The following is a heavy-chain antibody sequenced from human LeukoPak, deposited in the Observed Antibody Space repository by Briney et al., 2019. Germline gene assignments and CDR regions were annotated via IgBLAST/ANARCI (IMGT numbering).Heavy chain of an antibody. Sequence: GGALRLSCAASGFTFSSYAMSWVRQAPGKGLEWVSAIRDSGSSTHYADSVKGRFTTSRDNSKNTLFLQMNSLRAEDTAIYYCAKVPVYGDQSDYWGQGTLLTVSS. CDR2: IRDSGSST. J-gene: IGHJ4*02. D-gene: IGHD4-17*01. CDR1: GFTFSSYA. CDR3: AKVPVYGDQSDY. V-gene: IGHV3-23*01.